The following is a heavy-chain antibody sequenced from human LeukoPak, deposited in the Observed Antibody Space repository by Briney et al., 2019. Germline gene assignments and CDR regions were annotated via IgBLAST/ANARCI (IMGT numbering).Heavy chain of an antibody. CDR3: TRDPRRLDY. CDR2: ISWNSGSI. Sequence: SGRSLRLSCAASGFTFDDYAMHWVRQAPGKGLEWVSGISWNSGSIGYADSVKGRFTISRDNAKNSLYLQMNSLRAEDTAVYYCTRDPRRLDYWGQGTLVTVSS. V-gene: IGHV3-9*01. CDR1: GFTFDDYA. J-gene: IGHJ4*02.